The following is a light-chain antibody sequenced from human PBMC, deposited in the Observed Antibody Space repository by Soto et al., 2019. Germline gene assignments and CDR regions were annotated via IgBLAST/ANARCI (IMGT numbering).Light chain of an antibody. CDR2: EVI. CDR3: SSYSSGSTLLL. J-gene: IGLJ2*01. CDR1: SSDIGRHDY. V-gene: IGLV2-14*01. Sequence: QSVLTQPASVSGPPGQSITISCTGSSSDIGRHDYVSWYQHHPGKVPKVIIYEVIHRPSGVSNRFSGSKSGNTASLTISGLQAADEADYYCSSYSSGSTLLLFGGGTKLIVL.